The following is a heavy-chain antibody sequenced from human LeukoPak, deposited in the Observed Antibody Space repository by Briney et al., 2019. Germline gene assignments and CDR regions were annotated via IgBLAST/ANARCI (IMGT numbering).Heavy chain of an antibody. CDR1: GYTFTSYG. CDR3: AWTYYYGSGSSHFDY. Sequence: GASVTVSCKASGYTFTSYGISWVRLAPGQGLEWMGWISAYNGNTNYAQKLQGRVTMTTDTSTSTAYMELRSLRSDDTAVYYCAWTYYYGSGSSHFDYWGQGTLVTVSS. CDR2: ISAYNGNT. V-gene: IGHV1-18*04. D-gene: IGHD3-10*01. J-gene: IGHJ4*02.